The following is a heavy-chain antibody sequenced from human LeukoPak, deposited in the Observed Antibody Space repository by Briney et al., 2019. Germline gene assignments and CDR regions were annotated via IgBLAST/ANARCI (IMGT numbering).Heavy chain of an antibody. CDR1: GGSITSHF. V-gene: IGHV4-59*11. J-gene: IGHJ5*01. Sequence: SETLSLTCSVSGGSITSHFWSWIRQPPGKGLEWIGYIHYSGSTNYNPSLRSRVTISPDTSKNQLFLKLNSVTAADTAVYYCARLVWLGESPGSWFDSWGQGTLVTVSS. D-gene: IGHD3-10*01. CDR2: IHYSGST. CDR3: ARLVWLGESPGSWFDS.